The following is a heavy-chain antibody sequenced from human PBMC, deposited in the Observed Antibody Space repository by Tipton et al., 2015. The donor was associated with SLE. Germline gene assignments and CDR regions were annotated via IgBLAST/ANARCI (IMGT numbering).Heavy chain of an antibody. V-gene: IGHV3-74*03. J-gene: IGHJ1*01. CDR2: INSDGSST. CDR3: ARGRDWSVGGTDYFHH. D-gene: IGHD6-19*01. Sequence: SLRLSCAASGFTFSSYWMHWVRQAPGKGLVWVSRINSDGSSTTYADSVKGRFTISRDNAKNTLYLQMNSLRAEDTAVYYCARGRDWSVGGTDYFHHWGQGSLVTVSS. CDR1: GFTFSSYW.